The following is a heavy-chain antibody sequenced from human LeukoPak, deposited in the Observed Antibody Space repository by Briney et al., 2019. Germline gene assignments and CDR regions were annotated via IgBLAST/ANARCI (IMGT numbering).Heavy chain of an antibody. Sequence: GGSLRLSCAASGFTFSGYAMSWVRQAPGKGLEWVSGISGSGLTTYYADSVKGRSTISRDNSKNTLYLQMNSLRAEDTAVYYCAKGYLYDSSAYYFDYWGQGTLVTVSS. CDR2: ISGSGLTT. CDR1: GFTFSGYA. CDR3: AKGYLYDSSAYYFDY. D-gene: IGHD3-22*01. J-gene: IGHJ4*02. V-gene: IGHV3-23*01.